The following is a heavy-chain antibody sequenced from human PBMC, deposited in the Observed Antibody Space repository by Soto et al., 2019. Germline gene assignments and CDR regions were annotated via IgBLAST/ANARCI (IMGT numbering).Heavy chain of an antibody. V-gene: IGHV3-23*01. CDR1: GFTFSSYG. D-gene: IGHD5-12*01. CDR3: AKITPRPIPPYGGFLSSGY. CDR2: ISGSGGST. J-gene: IGHJ4*02. Sequence: EVQLLESGGGLVQPGGSLRLSCAASGFTFSSYGMSWVRQAPGEGLEWVSAISGSGGSTYYADSVKGRFTISRDNSKNTLYLQMNSLRAEDTAVYYCAKITPRPIPPYGGFLSSGYWGQGTLVTVSP.